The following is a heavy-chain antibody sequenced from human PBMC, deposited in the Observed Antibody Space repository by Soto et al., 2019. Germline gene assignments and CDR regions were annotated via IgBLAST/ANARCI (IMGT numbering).Heavy chain of an antibody. CDR1: GYTFTAYY. CDR2: VNPLTGDT. Sequence: ASVKVSCKASGYTFTAYYVHWVRQAPGQGLEWMGWVNPLTGDTTYAQKFEGRVTMTRDTSISTAYMELSRLRSDDTAIYYCARQQDRGIMAAGFDYWGQGTPVTVSS. CDR3: ARQQDRGIMAAGFDY. V-gene: IGHV1-2*02. J-gene: IGHJ4*02. D-gene: IGHD1-26*01.